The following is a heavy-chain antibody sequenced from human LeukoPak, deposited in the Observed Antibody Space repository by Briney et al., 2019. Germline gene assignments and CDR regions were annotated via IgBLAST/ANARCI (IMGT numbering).Heavy chain of an antibody. CDR1: GFTFSDYY. J-gene: IGHJ4*02. CDR3: AKSYYDSSGYSIFDY. Sequence: GGSLRLSCAASGFTFSDYYMSWIRQAPGKGLEWVSYISSSGSTIYYADSVKGRFTISRDNAKNSLYLQMNSLRAEDTAVYYCAKSYYDSSGYSIFDYWGQGTLVTVSS. V-gene: IGHV3-11*01. CDR2: ISSSGSTI. D-gene: IGHD3-22*01.